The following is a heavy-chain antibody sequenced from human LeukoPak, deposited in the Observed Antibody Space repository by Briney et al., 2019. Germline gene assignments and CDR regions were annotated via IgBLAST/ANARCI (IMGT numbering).Heavy chain of an antibody. V-gene: IGHV4-39*02. Sequence: SETLSLTRTVSGGSISSSSYYWGWIRQPPGKGLEWIGSIYYSGSTYYNPSLKSRVTISVDTSKNQFSLKLSSVTAADTAVYYCAREERYSSSFPFFDYWGQGTLVTVSS. D-gene: IGHD6-6*01. CDR3: AREERYSSSFPFFDY. CDR1: GGSISSSSYY. CDR2: IYYSGST. J-gene: IGHJ4*02.